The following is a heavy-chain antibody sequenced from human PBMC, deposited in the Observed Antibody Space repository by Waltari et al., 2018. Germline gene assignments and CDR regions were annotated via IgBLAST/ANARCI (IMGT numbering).Heavy chain of an antibody. J-gene: IGHJ6*02. CDR3: ATKDTTVTTDATDYYYGMDV. D-gene: IGHD4-17*01. Sequence: QVQLVQSGAEVKKPGASVKVSCKVSGYTLTELSMHWVRQAPGKGLEWMGGFDPEEGETIYAQKFQGRVTMTEDTSTDTAYMELSSLRSEDTAVYYCATKDTTVTTDATDYYYGMDVWGQGTTVTVSS. CDR1: GYTLTELS. V-gene: IGHV1-24*01. CDR2: FDPEEGET.